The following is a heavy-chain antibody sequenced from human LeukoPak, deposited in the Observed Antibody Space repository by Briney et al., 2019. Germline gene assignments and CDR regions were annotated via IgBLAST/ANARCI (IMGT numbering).Heavy chain of an antibody. V-gene: IGHV4-38-2*02. CDR2: IYHSGST. D-gene: IGHD2-21*01. CDR1: GYSISSGYY. Sequence: SEALPLTCTVSGYSISSGYYWGWIRQPPGKGLEWIGSIYHSGSTYYNPSLKSRVTISVDTSKNQFSLKLSSVTAADTAVYYCARDLAYCGGDCYSWGQGTLVTVSS. J-gene: IGHJ5*02. CDR3: ARDLAYCGGDCYS.